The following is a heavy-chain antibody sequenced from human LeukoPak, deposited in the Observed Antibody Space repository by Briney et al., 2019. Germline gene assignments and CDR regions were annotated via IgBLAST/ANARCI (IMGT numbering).Heavy chain of an antibody. J-gene: IGHJ2*01. D-gene: IGHD4-17*01. CDR2: IYTSGST. Sequence: SETLSLTCTVSGGSISSGSYYWSWIRQPAGKGLEWIGRIYTSGSTNYNPSLKSRVTISVDTSKNQFSLKLSSVTAADTAVYYCARGVHGDYRWYFDLWGRGTLVTVSS. V-gene: IGHV4-61*02. CDR3: ARGVHGDYRWYFDL. CDR1: GGSISSGSYY.